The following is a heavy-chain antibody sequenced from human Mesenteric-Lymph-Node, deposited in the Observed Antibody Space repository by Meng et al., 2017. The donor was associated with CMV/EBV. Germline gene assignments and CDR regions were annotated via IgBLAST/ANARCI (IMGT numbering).Heavy chain of an antibody. Sequence: QVQLQQWGAGLLKPSETLSLTCAVYGGSFSGYYWSWIRQPPGKGLEWIGEINHSGVPNYNPSLKSRVTISPDRSKNQFSLKLSSVTAEDTAVYYCARGSDILVNNYWGQGTLVTVSS. V-gene: IGHV4-34*01. J-gene: IGHJ4*02. CDR2: INHSGVP. D-gene: IGHD2-15*01. CDR3: ARGSDILVNNY. CDR1: GGSFSGYY.